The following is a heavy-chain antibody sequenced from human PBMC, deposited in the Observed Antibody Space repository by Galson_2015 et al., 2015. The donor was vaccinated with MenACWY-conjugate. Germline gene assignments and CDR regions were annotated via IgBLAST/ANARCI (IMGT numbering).Heavy chain of an antibody. J-gene: IGHJ4*02. D-gene: IGHD4-17*01. CDR1: GYTFSDYY. CDR2: INPSGGST. V-gene: IGHV1-46*01. Sequence: SVKVSCKASGYTFSDYYVHWVRQAPGQGREWIGIINPSGGSTNYAQKFQGRGIMTSDTSTSTVHMELSSLKSEDTAVYFCARSLSPDYGADWGQGTLVTVSS. CDR3: ARSLSPDYGAD.